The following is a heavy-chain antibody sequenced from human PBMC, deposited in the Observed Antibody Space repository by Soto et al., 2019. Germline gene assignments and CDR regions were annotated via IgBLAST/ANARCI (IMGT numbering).Heavy chain of an antibody. CDR1: GYTFTSYG. CDR3: ARATYYYDSSGYYPTDYXMDV. D-gene: IGHD3-22*01. V-gene: IGHV1-18*01. Sequence: ASVKVSCKASGYTFTSYGISWVRQAPGQGLEWMGWISAYNGNTNYAQKLQGRVTMTTDTSTSTAYMELRSLRSDDTAVYYCARATYYYDSSGYYPTDYXMDVWGQGTTVTVSS. J-gene: IGHJ6*02. CDR2: ISAYNGNT.